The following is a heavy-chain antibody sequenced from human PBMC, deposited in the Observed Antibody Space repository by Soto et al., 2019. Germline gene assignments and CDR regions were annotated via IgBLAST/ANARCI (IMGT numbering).Heavy chain of an antibody. CDR1: GFTFSSYA. V-gene: IGHV3-23*01. J-gene: IGHJ3*02. D-gene: IGHD3-10*01. Sequence: GGSLRLSCAASGFTFSSYAMSWVRQAPGKGLEWVSAISGSGGSTYYADSVKGRFTISRDNSKNTLYLQMNSLRAEDTAVYYCARDRVDADAFDIWGQGTMVTVS. CDR2: ISGSGGST. CDR3: ARDRVDADAFDI.